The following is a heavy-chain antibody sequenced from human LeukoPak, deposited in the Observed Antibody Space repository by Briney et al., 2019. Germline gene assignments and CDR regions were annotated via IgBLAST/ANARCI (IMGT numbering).Heavy chain of an antibody. CDR2: IRSKAYGGTT. CDR1: GFTFGDYA. D-gene: IGHD6-19*01. Sequence: GGSLRLSCTASGFTFGDYAMSWVRQAPGKGLEWVGFIRSKAYGGTTGYAASVKGRFTISRDDSKSIAYLQMNSLKTEDTAVYYCTRDPIAVAGTAIDYWGQGTLVTVSS. CDR3: TRDPIAVAGTAIDY. V-gene: IGHV3-49*04. J-gene: IGHJ4*02.